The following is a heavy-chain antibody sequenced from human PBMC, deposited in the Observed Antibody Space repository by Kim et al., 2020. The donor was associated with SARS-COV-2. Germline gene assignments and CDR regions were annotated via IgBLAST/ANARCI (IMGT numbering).Heavy chain of an antibody. CDR2: ISTSGSTI. D-gene: IGHD6-13*01. J-gene: IGHJ6*02. V-gene: IGHV3-48*01. Sequence: GGSLRRSCAASGFTFSNYPMNWVRQAPGKGLEWVSYISTSGSTIYYADSVKGRFIISRDNARNSLYLQLSSLRAEDTAVYYCAYSSRWGDYNYAMDVWGQGTAVTVSS. CDR1: GFTFSNYP. CDR3: AYSSRWGDYNYAMDV.